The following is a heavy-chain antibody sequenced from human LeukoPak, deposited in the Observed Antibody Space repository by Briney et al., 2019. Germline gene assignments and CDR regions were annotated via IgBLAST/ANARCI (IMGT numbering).Heavy chain of an antibody. V-gene: IGHV1-2*02. D-gene: IGHD5/OR15-5a*01. CDR2: INPNSGDT. CDR3: ARDLRGLYDYFDY. J-gene: IGHJ4*02. CDR1: GYTFTGYY. Sequence: GASVKVSCKASGYTFTGYYLHWVRQAPGQGLEWMGWINPNSGDTNYAQKFQGRVTFTRDTSISTAYLEVASDDTAVYYCARDLRGLYDYFDYWGQGTLVTVSS.